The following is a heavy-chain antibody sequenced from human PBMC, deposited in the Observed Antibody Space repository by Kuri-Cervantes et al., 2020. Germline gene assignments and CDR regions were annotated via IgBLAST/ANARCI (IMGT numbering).Heavy chain of an antibody. CDR2: ISYDGSNK. D-gene: IGHD3-22*01. V-gene: IGHV3-30-3*01. CDR1: GFTFSSYT. Sequence: GGSLRLSCAASGFTFSSYTMSRVRQAPGKGLEWVAVISYDGSNKYYADSVKGRFTISRDNSKNTLYLQMNSLRAEDTAVYYCAREESVNYYDSSGFDYWGQGTLVTVSS. J-gene: IGHJ4*02. CDR3: AREESVNYYDSSGFDY.